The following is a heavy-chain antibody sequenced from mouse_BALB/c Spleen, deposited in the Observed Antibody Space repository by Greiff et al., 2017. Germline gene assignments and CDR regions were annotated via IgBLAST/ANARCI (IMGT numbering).Heavy chain of an antibody. D-gene: IGHD1-2*01. CDR1: GYTFTDYN. J-gene: IGHJ4*01. V-gene: IGHV1S29*02. Sequence: EVQLQESGPKLVKPGASVKISCKASGYTFTDYNMHWVKQSHGKSLEWIGYIYPYNGGTGYNQKFKSKATLTVDNSSSTAYMELRSLTSEDSAVYYCAREELRLEAMDYWGQGTSVTVSS. CDR2: IYPYNGGT. CDR3: AREELRLEAMDY.